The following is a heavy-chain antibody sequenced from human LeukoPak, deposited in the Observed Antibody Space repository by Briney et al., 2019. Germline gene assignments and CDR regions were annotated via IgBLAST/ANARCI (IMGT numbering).Heavy chain of an antibody. J-gene: IGHJ6*03. D-gene: IGHD3-10*01. CDR2: SSSSYI. V-gene: IGHV3-21*01. CDR3: ARSELGYNYYYMDV. Sequence: SSSSYIYYADSVKGRFTISRDNAKKSLYLQMNSLRAEETAVYYCARSELGYNYYYMDVWGKGTTVTISS.